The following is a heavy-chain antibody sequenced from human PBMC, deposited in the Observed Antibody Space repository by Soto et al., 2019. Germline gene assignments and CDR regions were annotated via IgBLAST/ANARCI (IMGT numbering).Heavy chain of an antibody. D-gene: IGHD2-21*01. V-gene: IGHV3-23*01. J-gene: IGHJ4*02. Sequence: EVELLESGGGIVQPGGSLRVSCVASGFTFRNFVMSWVRQAPGKGLEWVSAIRGTGGETFYADSVKGRFTISRDNSKNTLYLQMNSLRDEDTARYFGAQDRGWGVVSPAHDYWGQGTLVTVSS. CDR1: GFTFRNFV. CDR3: AQDRGWGVVSPAHDY. CDR2: IRGTGGET.